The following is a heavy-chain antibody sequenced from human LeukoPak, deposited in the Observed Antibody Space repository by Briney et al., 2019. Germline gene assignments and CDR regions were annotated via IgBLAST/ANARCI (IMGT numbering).Heavy chain of an antibody. V-gene: IGHV4-59*01. CDR2: IYYSGST. CDR3: ARSRDYYDSSLFDP. CDR1: GXSFSGYY. D-gene: IGHD3-22*01. Sequence: KTSETLSLTCAVYGXSFSGYYWSWIRQPPGKGLEWIGYIYYSGSTSYNPSLRSRVTISVDTSKNQFSLKLSSMTAADTAVYYCARSRDYYDSSLFDPWGQGSLVTVSS. J-gene: IGHJ5*02.